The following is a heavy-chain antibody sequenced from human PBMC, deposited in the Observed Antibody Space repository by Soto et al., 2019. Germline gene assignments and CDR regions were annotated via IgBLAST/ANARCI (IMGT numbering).Heavy chain of an antibody. CDR1: GFTFSNYG. J-gene: IGHJ4*02. V-gene: IGHV3-33*01. Sequence: GGSLRLSCAASGFTFSNYGMHWVRQAPGKGLEWVAIIWYDGSNRYYADSVKGRFTISRDNSKNTVYLQMNSLRAEDTAMYYCAAGEPLDYRGQGTLVTVSS. CDR2: IWYDGSNR. CDR3: AAGEPLDY. D-gene: IGHD3-10*01.